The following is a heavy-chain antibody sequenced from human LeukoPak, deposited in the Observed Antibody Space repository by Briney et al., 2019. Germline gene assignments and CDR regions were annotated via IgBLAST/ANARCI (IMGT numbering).Heavy chain of an antibody. D-gene: IGHD5-12*01. J-gene: IGHJ4*02. Sequence: SQTLSLTCAVSGGSISSGGYSWSWIRQPPGKGLEWIGYIYHSGSTYYNPSLKSRVTISVDRSKNQFSLKLSSVTAADTAVYYCVRHDGRGGATMGALDYWGQGSLVTVSS. CDR1: GGSISSGGYS. V-gene: IGHV4-30-2*01. CDR3: VRHDGRGGATMGALDY. CDR2: IYHSGST.